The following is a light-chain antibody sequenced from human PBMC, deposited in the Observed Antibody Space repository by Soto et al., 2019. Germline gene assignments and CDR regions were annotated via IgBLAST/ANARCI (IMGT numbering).Light chain of an antibody. CDR3: QQYNGYLYT. V-gene: IGKV1-5*01. Sequence: DIRMTQSPSTLSASVGDRVTITCRASQRISQYLAWYQQKPGQAPRLLIHYASTLQSGVPSRFSGSGSGTDFTLTISSLQPDDFATYFCQQYNGYLYTFGQGTKLEIK. J-gene: IGKJ2*01. CDR1: QRISQY. CDR2: YAS.